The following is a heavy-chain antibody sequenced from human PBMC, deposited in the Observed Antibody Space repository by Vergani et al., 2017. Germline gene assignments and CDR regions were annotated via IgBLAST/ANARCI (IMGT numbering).Heavy chain of an antibody. CDR3: TSPGDMSVAGTVVY. J-gene: IGHJ4*02. V-gene: IGHV3-73*02. D-gene: IGHD6-19*01. CDR2: IRSKANSYAT. CDR1: GFTFSGSA. Sequence: EVQLVESGGGLVQPGGSLKLSCAASGFTFSGSAMHWVRQASGKGLEWVGRIRSKANSYATAYAASVKGRFTITRDDSKNTAYLQMNSLKTEDTAVYYCTSPGDMSVAGTVVYWGQGTLVTVSS.